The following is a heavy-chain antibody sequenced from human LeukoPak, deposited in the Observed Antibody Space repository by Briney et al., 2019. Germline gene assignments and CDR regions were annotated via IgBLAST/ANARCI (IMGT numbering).Heavy chain of an antibody. V-gene: IGHV6-1*01. CDR3: AKEADYHGELLYYYFDY. D-gene: IGHD3-10*01. J-gene: IGHJ4*02. Sequence: SQTLSLTCAISGDSVSSNSAAWNWIRQSPSRGLEWLGRTYYRSKWYNDYAVSVKSRITINPDTSKNQFSLQLNSVTPEDTALYYCAKEADYHGELLYYYFDYWGQGTLVTVSS. CDR2: TYYRSKWYN. CDR1: GDSVSSNSAA.